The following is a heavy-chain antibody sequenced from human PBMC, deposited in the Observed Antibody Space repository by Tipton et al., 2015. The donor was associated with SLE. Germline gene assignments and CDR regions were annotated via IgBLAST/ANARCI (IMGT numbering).Heavy chain of an antibody. V-gene: IGHV4-39*07. Sequence: LRLSCTVSGGSISSSSYYWGWIRQPPGKGLEWIGSIYYSGSTYYNPSLKSRVTISVDTSKDQFSLKLSSVTAADTAVYYCARGDMIVDYWGQGTLVTVSS. CDR2: IYYSGST. CDR1: GGSISSSSYY. D-gene: IGHD3-22*01. J-gene: IGHJ4*02. CDR3: ARGDMIVDY.